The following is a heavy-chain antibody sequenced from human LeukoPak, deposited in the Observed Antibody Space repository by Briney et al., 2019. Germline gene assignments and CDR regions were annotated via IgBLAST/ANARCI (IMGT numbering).Heavy chain of an antibody. V-gene: IGHV4-34*01. CDR2: INHSGST. J-gene: IGHJ6*03. Sequence: SETLSLTCTVSGGSISSYYWTWIRQPPGKGLGWIGEINHSGSTNYNPSLKSRVTISVDTSKNQFSLKLSSVTAADTAVYYCARGLFGYYYYMDVWGKGTTVTVSS. D-gene: IGHD3-16*01. CDR1: GGSISSYY. CDR3: ARGLFGYYYYMDV.